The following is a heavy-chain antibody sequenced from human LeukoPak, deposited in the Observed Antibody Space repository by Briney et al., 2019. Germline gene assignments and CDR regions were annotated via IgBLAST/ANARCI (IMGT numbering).Heavy chain of an antibody. D-gene: IGHD1-1*01. CDR3: ARMPRQLERRFDY. V-gene: IGHV4-34*01. Sequence: PSETLSLTCAVYGGSFSGYYWSWIRQPPGKGLEWIGEINHSGSTNYNPSLKSRVTISVDTSKNQFSLKLSSVTAADTAVYYCARMPRQLERRFDYWGQGTLVTVSS. J-gene: IGHJ4*02. CDR2: INHSGST. CDR1: GGSFSGYY.